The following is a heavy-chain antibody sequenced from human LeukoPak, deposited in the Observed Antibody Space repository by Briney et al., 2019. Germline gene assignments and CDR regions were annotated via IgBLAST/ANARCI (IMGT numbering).Heavy chain of an antibody. Sequence: ASVKVSCKSSGYTFSNYFMHWVRQAPGQGLGWMGIINPSSDYTSYAQKFRGRVTMTRDTSTSTVYMELSSLRSEDTAVYYCTRAWQQFFDYWGQGTLVTVSS. V-gene: IGHV1-46*01. J-gene: IGHJ4*02. CDR2: INPSSDYT. D-gene: IGHD5-24*01. CDR3: TRAWQQFFDY. CDR1: GYTFSNYF.